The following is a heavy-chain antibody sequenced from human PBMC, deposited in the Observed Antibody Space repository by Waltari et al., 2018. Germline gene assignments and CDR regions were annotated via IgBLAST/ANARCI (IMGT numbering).Heavy chain of an antibody. D-gene: IGHD4-17*01. V-gene: IGHV3-23*01. J-gene: IGHJ2*01. Sequence: RQAPGKGLEWVSAISGSGGSTYYADSVKGRFTISRDNSKNTLYLQMNSLRAEDTAVYYCAKPIQTTVYWYFDLWGRGTLVTVSS. CDR2: ISGSGGST. CDR3: AKPIQTTVYWYFDL.